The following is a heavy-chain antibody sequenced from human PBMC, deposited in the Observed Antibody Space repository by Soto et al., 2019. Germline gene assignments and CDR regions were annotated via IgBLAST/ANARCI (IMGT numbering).Heavy chain of an antibody. D-gene: IGHD6-19*01. CDR3: ARSPPVAVAGTSFDY. CDR1: GYTFTSYG. CDR2: ISAYNGNT. Sequence: ASVKVSCKASGYTFTSYGISWVRQAPGQGLEWMGWISAYNGNTNYAQKLQGRDTMTTDTSTSTAYMELRSLRSDDTAVYYCARSPPVAVAGTSFDYWGQGTLVTVSS. V-gene: IGHV1-18*01. J-gene: IGHJ4*02.